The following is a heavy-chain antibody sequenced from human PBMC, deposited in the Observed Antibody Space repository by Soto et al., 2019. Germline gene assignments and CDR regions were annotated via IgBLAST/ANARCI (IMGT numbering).Heavy chain of an antibody. V-gene: IGHV1-18*04. Sequence: RASVKVSCKASGYTFTSYGISWVRQAPGQGLEWMGWISAYNGNTNYAQKLQGRVTMTTDTSTSTAYMELRSLRSDDTAVYYCARAHDSGYALTYGMDVWGQGTTVTVSS. CDR3: ARAHDSGYALTYGMDV. D-gene: IGHD3-22*01. CDR2: ISAYNGNT. J-gene: IGHJ6*02. CDR1: GYTFTSYG.